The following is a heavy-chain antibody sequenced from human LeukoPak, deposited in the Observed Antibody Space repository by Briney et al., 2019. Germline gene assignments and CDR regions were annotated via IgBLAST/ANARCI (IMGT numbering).Heavy chain of an antibody. CDR3: ARTAGYSSGWYNWFDP. D-gene: IGHD6-19*01. CDR1: GYTFTGYY. Sequence: ASVKVSCKASGYTFTGYYMHWVRQAPGQGLEWMGWINPNSGGTNYAQKFRGRVTMTRDTSISTAYMELSSLRSEDTAVYYCARTAGYSSGWYNWFDPWGQGTLVTVSS. CDR2: INPNSGGT. J-gene: IGHJ5*02. V-gene: IGHV1-2*02.